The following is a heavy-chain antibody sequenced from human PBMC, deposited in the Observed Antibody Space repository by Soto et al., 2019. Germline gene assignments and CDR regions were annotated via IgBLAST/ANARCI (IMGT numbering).Heavy chain of an antibody. J-gene: IGHJ5*02. CDR1: GYTFTSYG. V-gene: IGHV1-18*01. CDR3: ARYDGTYYDILTGYPPYSWFDP. CDR2: ISAYNGNT. D-gene: IGHD3-9*01. Sequence: QVQLVQSGAEVKKPGASVKVSCKASGYTFTSYGISWVRQAPGQGLEWMGWISAYNGNTNYAQKLQGRVTMTTDTSTSTAYMELRSLRSDDTAVYYCARYDGTYYDILTGYPPYSWFDPWGQGTLVTVSS.